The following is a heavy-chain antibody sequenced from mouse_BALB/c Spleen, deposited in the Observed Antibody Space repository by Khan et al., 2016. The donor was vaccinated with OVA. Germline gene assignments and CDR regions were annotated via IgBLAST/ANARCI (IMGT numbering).Heavy chain of an antibody. Sequence: VQLQQSGPELVKPGASVKMSCKASGYTFTNYVMHWVKQKPGQGLEWIGYINPYNAGTRYNEKFKGKATLTSDKSSSTAYMELSSLTSEDSAVYYCAREASNWDFSFADWGQGTLVTVSA. CDR2: INPYNAGT. CDR1: GYTFTNYV. CDR3: AREASNWDFSFAD. D-gene: IGHD4-1*01. V-gene: IGHV1S136*01. J-gene: IGHJ3*01.